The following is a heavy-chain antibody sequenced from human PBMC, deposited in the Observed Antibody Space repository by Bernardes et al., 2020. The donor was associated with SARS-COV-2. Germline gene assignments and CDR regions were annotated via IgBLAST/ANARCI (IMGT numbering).Heavy chain of an antibody. CDR3: AKGPTYYYDSSGYTHFDY. D-gene: IGHD3-22*01. Sequence: GGSLRLSCAASGFTFSSYAMSWVRQAPGKGLEWVSAISGSGGSTYYADSVKGRFTISRDNSKNTLYLQMNSLRAEDTAVYYCAKGPTYYYDSSGYTHFDYWGQGTLVTVSS. J-gene: IGHJ4*02. V-gene: IGHV3-23*01. CDR1: GFTFSSYA. CDR2: ISGSGGST.